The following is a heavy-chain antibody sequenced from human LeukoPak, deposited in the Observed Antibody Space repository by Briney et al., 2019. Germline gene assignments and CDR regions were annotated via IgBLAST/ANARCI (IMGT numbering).Heavy chain of an antibody. V-gene: IGHV4-34*01. Sequence: PSETLSLTCAVYGGSFSGNYWSWIRQPPGKGLEWIGEINHSGSTNYNPSLKSRVTISVDTSKNQFSLKLSSVNAADTAVYYCVKARRHRLDYWGQGTLVTVSS. CDR2: INHSGST. CDR1: GGSFSGNY. D-gene: IGHD6-25*01. CDR3: VKARRHRLDY. J-gene: IGHJ4*02.